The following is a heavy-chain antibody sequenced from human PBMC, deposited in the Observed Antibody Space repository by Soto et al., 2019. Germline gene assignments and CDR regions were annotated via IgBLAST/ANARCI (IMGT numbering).Heavy chain of an antibody. J-gene: IGHJ4*02. CDR3: ARDGCSSTSCYYFDY. CDR2: IWYDGSNK. V-gene: IGHV3-33*01. D-gene: IGHD2-2*01. CDR1: GFTFSSYG. Sequence: GGSLRLSCAASGFTFSSYGMHWVRQAPGKGLEWVAVIWYDGSNKYYADSVKGRFTISRDNPKNTLYLQMNSLRAEDTAVYYCARDGCSSTSCYYFDYWGQGTLVTVSS.